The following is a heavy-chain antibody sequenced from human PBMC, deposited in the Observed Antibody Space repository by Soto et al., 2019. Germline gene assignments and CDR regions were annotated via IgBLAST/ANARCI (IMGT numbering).Heavy chain of an antibody. CDR2: IYYSGST. CDR3: ARALTWTTGPWFDP. D-gene: IGHD4-17*01. Sequence: SETLSLTCTVSGGSISSYYWSWIRQPPGKGLEWIGYIYYSGSTNYNPSLKSRVTISVDTSKNQFSLKLSSVTAADTAVYYCARALTWTTGPWFDPWGQGTLVTVSS. CDR1: GGSISSYY. V-gene: IGHV4-59*01. J-gene: IGHJ5*02.